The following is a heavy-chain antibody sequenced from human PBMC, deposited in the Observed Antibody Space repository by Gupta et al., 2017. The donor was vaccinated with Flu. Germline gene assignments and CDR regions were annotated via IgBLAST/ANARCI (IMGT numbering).Heavy chain of an antibody. CDR2: IYYSGST. J-gene: IGHJ4*02. V-gene: IGHV4-39*01. D-gene: IGHD6-13*01. CDR3: ARLGYSSSWVDS. Sequence: GWIRQPPEKGLYWIGSIYYSGSTYYNPSLKSRVTISVDISKNQFSLKLNSVAATDTAVYYCARLGYSSSWVDSWGQGTLVTVSS.